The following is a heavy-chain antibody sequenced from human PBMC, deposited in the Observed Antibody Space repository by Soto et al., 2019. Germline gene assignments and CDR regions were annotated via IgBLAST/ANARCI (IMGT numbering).Heavy chain of an antibody. CDR2: ISADNGDT. D-gene: IGHD3-22*01. CDR3: ARDRSYYYDSSGYPFDF. V-gene: IGHV1-18*01. CDR1: GYTFDIYG. Sequence: QTQLVQSGPEVKKPGASVKVSCKASGYTFDIYGISWVRQVPGKGPEGMGWISADNGDTKYAQRMQGRVTMTTDTATSKAYMELRSLRSDDTAVYYCARDRSYYYDSSGYPFDFWGQGSLVTVSS. J-gene: IGHJ4*02.